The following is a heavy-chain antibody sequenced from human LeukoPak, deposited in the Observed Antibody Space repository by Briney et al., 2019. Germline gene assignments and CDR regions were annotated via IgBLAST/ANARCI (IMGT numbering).Heavy chain of an antibody. Sequence: TSETLSLTCTVSSGSISSYYWSWIRQPPGKGLEWIGHISYSGSTNYNPSLKSRVTISVDTSKNQFSLKLTSVTAADTAVYYCARHSGGSYSYFDYWGQGTLVPVSS. CDR3: ARHSGGSYSYFDY. V-gene: IGHV4-59*08. CDR2: ISYSGST. J-gene: IGHJ4*02. D-gene: IGHD1-26*01. CDR1: SGSISSYY.